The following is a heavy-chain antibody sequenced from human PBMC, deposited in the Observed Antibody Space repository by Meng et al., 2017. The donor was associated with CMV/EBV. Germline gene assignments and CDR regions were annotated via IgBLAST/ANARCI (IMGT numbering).Heavy chain of an antibody. D-gene: IGHD3-22*01. CDR3: AKDKQYYDSSGWIDY. CDR2: ISSSGASI. J-gene: IGHJ4*02. CDR1: GFIFSDYY. Sequence: GESLKISCVGSGFIFSDYYMSWIRQAPGKGLEIVSDISSSGASIYYADSVEGRFTISRDNARNSLYLQMNTLRAEDTAVYYCAKDKQYYDSSGWIDYWGQGTLVTVSS. V-gene: IGHV3-11*04.